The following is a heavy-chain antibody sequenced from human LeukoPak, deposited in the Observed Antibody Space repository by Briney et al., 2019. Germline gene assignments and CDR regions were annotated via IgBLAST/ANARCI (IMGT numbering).Heavy chain of an antibody. CDR3: ARAGYTISSYRFDY. D-gene: IGHD3-16*02. Sequence: PSKTLSLMCSVSGGSIKSYWWSWIRQPAGKGLEFIGRIYTTGRTNYNPSLKSRVSMSVDTSKNEFSLELRSVTAADTAVYFCARAGYTISSYRFDYWGQGALVTVSS. J-gene: IGHJ4*02. CDR2: IYTTGRT. V-gene: IGHV4-4*07. CDR1: GGSIKSYW.